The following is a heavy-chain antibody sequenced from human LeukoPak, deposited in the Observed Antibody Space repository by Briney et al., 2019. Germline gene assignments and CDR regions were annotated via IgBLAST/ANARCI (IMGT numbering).Heavy chain of an antibody. V-gene: IGHV3-30*02. CDR3: AKALEYASSSGGDY. CDR2: IRFDGSNK. Sequence: GGSLRLSCAASGFTFSGYGMHWVRQAPGKGLEWVAFIRFDGSNKYYADSVKGRFTISRDNSKNTLYLQMNGLRTEDTAVYYCAKALEYASSSGGDYWGQGTLVTVSS. D-gene: IGHD6-6*01. J-gene: IGHJ4*02. CDR1: GFTFSGYG.